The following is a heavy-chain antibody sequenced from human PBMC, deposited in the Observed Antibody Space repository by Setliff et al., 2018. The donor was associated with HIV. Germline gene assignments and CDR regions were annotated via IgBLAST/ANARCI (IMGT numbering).Heavy chain of an antibody. Sequence: SGGSLRLSCAASGFTFSNYAMSWVRQAPGKGLEWVSYYVDSVKGRFTISRDNAKNSLYLQVNNLRAEDTAVYYCARGPSSTHWSPGYFQHWGQGTPVTVSS. V-gene: IGHV3-7*03. CDR3: ARGPSSTHWSPGYFQH. J-gene: IGHJ1*01. D-gene: IGHD2-8*02. CDR1: GFTFSNYA.